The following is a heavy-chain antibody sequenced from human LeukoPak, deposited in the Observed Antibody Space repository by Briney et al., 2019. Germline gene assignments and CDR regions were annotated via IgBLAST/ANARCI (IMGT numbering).Heavy chain of an antibody. Sequence: GGSLRLSCAASGFTLNTYGMHWVRQAPGKGLEWVAFIRYDGSDEYYADSVKGRFTISRDNSKNTVYLQMNSLRGEDTAVYYCAKDLYAMVGAKIPDYWGQGTLVTVSS. V-gene: IGHV3-30*02. J-gene: IGHJ4*02. CDR2: IRYDGSDE. D-gene: IGHD1-26*01. CDR3: AKDLYAMVGAKIPDY. CDR1: GFTLNTYG.